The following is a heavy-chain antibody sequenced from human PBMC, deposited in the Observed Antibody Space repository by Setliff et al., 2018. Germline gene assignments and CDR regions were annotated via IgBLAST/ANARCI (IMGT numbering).Heavy chain of an antibody. CDR3: ARGRGPDIVVTIPGDY. Sequence: ASVKVSCKASGYTFNNYFLHWVRQAPGQGLEWVGWISPYSGKTDYAQKFQGRVIMTIDSATTTAYMELKTLRSDDTAVYYCARGRGPDIVVTIPGDYWGQGTQVTVSS. D-gene: IGHD2-15*01. CDR1: GYTFNNYF. V-gene: IGHV1-18*04. J-gene: IGHJ4*02. CDR2: ISPYSGKT.